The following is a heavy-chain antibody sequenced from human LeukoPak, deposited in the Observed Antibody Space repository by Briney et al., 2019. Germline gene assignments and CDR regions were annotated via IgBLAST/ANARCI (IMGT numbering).Heavy chain of an antibody. V-gene: IGHV4-34*01. J-gene: IGHJ4*02. CDR3: ACPYYDILTGYCD. CDR2: INRSGST. D-gene: IGHD3-9*01. CDR1: GGSFSGYY. Sequence: PSETLSLTCAVYGGSFSGYYWSWIRQPPGKGLEWIGEINRSGSTNYNPSLKSRVTISVDTSKNQFSLKLSSVTAADTAVYYCACPYYDILTGYCDWGQGTLVTVSS.